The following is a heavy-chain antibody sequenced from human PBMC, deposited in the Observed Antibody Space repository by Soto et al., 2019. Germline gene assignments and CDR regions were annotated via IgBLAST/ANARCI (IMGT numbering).Heavy chain of an antibody. V-gene: IGHV1-69*12. CDR3: ARNPMTTVTTIYYYGMDV. Sequence: QVQLVQSGAEETKPGSSVKVSCKASGGTFSSYAISWVRQAPGQGLEWMGGIIPIFGAADYAQKFQGRVTITADESTSTAYMELSSLRSEDTAVYYCARNPMTTVTTIYYYGMDVWGQGTTVTVSS. CDR2: IIPIFGAA. CDR1: GGTFSSYA. J-gene: IGHJ6*02. D-gene: IGHD4-17*01.